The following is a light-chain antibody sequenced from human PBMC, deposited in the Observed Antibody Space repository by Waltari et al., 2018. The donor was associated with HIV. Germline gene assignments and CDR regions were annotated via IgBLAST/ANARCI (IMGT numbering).Light chain of an antibody. J-gene: IGLJ2*01. CDR3: AAWDDSLSGRV. CDR2: NNK. Sequence: QSVLTQPPSASGTPGQRVTISCSGSSSNIGSNSVNWYQQLPGTAPKLLIYNNKRRPSGVPDRFSGSRSGTSASLAISGVQSEDEADYYCAAWDDSLSGRVFGGGTKLTVL. CDR1: SSNIGSNS. V-gene: IGLV1-44*01.